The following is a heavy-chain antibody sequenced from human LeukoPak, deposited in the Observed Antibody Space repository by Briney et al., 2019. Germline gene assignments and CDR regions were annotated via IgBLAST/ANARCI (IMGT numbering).Heavy chain of an antibody. Sequence: ASVKGSCKASGYTFTSYGISWVRQAPGQGLEWMGWISAYNGNTNYAQKLQGRVTMTTDTSTSTAYMELRSLRSDDTAVYYCVRDLAASGLSGWYYWGQGTLVTVSS. J-gene: IGHJ4*02. CDR1: GYTFTSYG. CDR3: VRDLAASGLSGWYY. D-gene: IGHD6-19*01. CDR2: ISAYNGNT. V-gene: IGHV1-18*01.